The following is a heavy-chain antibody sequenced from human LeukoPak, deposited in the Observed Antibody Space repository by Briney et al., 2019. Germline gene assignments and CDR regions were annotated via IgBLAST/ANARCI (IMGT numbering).Heavy chain of an antibody. CDR2: ISSSSSYI. D-gene: IGHD3-22*01. CDR1: GFTFSSYS. CDR3: ARDVRYYDSSGHYLNWFDP. J-gene: IGHJ5*02. V-gene: IGHV3-21*01. Sequence: GGSLRLSCAASGFTFSSYSMNWVRQAPGKGLEWVSSISSSSSYIYYADSVKGRFTISRDNAKNSLYLQMNSLRAEDTAVYYCARDVRYYDSSGHYLNWFDPWGQGTLVTVSS.